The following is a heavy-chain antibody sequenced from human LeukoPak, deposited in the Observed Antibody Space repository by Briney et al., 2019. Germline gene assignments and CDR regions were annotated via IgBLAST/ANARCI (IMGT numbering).Heavy chain of an antibody. CDR3: AKGPGGSGSSSPYFDS. D-gene: IGHD6-13*01. V-gene: IGHV3-23*01. J-gene: IGHJ4*02. Sequence: GGSLRLSCAASGFTFSNYAMTWVRQAPGKGLEWVSGINYSGTSPYYADSVKGRFSVSRDNSKNTPYLQMDSLRVEDTAVYFCAKGPGGSGSSSPYFDSWGQGSLVTVSS. CDR2: INYSGTSP. CDR1: GFTFSNYA.